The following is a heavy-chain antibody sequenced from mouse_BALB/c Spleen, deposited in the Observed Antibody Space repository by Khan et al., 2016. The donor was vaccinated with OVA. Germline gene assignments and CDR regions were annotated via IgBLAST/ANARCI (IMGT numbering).Heavy chain of an antibody. D-gene: IGHD2-1*01. J-gene: IGHJ3*01. CDR2: IFPGTGTT. V-gene: IGHV1S132*01. CDR3: EGGYFGNCEFVY. Sequence: QVQLQQSGAELVKPGTSVKLSCKTSGYTFPSYWIQWVKQRPGQGLGWIGQIFPGTGTTYYNENFKDKATLTVDTSSNSAYMQLTSLTSEDSAVDCCEGGYFGNCEFVYWGQGTLVTVS. CDR1: GYTFPSYW.